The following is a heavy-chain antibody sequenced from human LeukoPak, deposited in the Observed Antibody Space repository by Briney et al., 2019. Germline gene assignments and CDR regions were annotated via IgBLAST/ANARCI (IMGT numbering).Heavy chain of an antibody. V-gene: IGHV4-4*07. J-gene: IGHJ5*02. Sequence: SETLSLTCTVSGGSISTYYWSWIRQPAGKGLEWIGRIYTSGSTDYNPSLKRRVTMSVDTSKNQFSLKLTSVTAADTAMYYCARDRGLGGWFDPWGQGTLVTVSS. CDR3: ARDRGLGGWFDP. CDR2: IYTSGST. D-gene: IGHD2-15*01. CDR1: GGSISTYY.